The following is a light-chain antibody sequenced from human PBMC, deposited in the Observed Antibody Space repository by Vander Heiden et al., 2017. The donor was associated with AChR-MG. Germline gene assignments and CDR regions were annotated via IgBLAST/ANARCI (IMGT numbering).Light chain of an antibody. CDR3: QQCDSTPRT. V-gene: IGKV1-39*01. J-gene: IGKJ4*01. Sequence: DIQMTQSPSSLSASVGDRVTITCRASQSISSYLNWYQQKPGKAPKLLIYAASSLQSGVPSRFSGSGSGTDFTLTISSLQPEDFATYYCQQCDSTPRTFDGGTKVEIK. CDR2: AAS. CDR1: QSISSY.